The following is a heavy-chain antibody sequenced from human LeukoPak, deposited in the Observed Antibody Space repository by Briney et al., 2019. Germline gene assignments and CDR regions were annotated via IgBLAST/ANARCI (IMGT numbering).Heavy chain of an antibody. CDR1: GGSISSYY. CDR3: ASVRPTYYFDY. V-gene: IGHV4-59*01. J-gene: IGHJ4*02. Sequence: SETLSLTCTVSGGSISSYYWSWIRQPPGKGREWIGYIYYSGSTNYNPSLKGRVTISVDTSKNQFSLKLSSVTAADTAVYYCASVRPTYYFDYWGQGALVTVSS. CDR2: IYYSGST.